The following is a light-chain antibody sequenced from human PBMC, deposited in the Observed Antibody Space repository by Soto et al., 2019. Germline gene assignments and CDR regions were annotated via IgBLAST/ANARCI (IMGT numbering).Light chain of an antibody. Sequence: DIQMTQSPSSVSASVGDRVTITCRASQGISSWLAWYQQRPGKAPNLLIYAASPLQSGVPSRFSGSGSGTDFALPIRSLQPEDFARYYCQQAYTFPLTFGGGTQVEIK. V-gene: IGKV1-12*01. J-gene: IGKJ4*01. CDR2: AAS. CDR3: QQAYTFPLT. CDR1: QGISSW.